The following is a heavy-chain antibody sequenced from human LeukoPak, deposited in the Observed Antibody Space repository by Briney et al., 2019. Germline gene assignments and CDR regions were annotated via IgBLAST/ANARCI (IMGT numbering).Heavy chain of an antibody. J-gene: IGHJ4*02. CDR2: IYSGGST. Sequence: PGGSLRLSCAASGFTVSSNYMSWVRQAPGKGLEWVSVIYSGGSTYYADSVKGRFTISRDNSKNTLYLQMNSLRAEDTAVYYCARDCPFWSGYYSLSGYWGQGTLVTVSS. V-gene: IGHV3-66*02. D-gene: IGHD3-3*01. CDR1: GFTVSSNY. CDR3: ARDCPFWSGYYSLSGY.